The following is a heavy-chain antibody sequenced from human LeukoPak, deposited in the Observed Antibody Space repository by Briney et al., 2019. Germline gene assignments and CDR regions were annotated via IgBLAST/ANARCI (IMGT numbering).Heavy chain of an antibody. V-gene: IGHV3-33*08. D-gene: IGHD2-15*01. J-gene: IGHJ4*02. Sequence: GGSLRLSCAASGFTFKIYSMNWVRQAPGKGLEWVAVIWYDGSNKFYADSVKGRFTISRDNSKNTLFLQMNSLRAEDTALYYCARDLGGFLDYWGQGTLVTVSS. CDR2: IWYDGSNK. CDR3: ARDLGGFLDY. CDR1: GFTFKIYS.